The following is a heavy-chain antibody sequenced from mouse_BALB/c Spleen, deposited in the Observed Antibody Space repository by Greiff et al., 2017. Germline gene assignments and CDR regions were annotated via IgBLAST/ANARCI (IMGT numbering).Heavy chain of an antibody. CDR2: ISDGGSYT. CDR3: ARDNYGYDWFAY. V-gene: IGHV5-4*02. D-gene: IGHD1-2*01. J-gene: IGHJ3*01. CDR1: GFTFSDYY. Sequence: EVKLVESGGGLVKPGGSLKLSCAASGFTFSDYYMYWVRQTPEKRLEWVATISDGGSYTYYPDSVKGRFTISRDNAKNNLYLQMSSLKSEDTAMYYCARDNYGYDWFAYWGQGTLVTVSA.